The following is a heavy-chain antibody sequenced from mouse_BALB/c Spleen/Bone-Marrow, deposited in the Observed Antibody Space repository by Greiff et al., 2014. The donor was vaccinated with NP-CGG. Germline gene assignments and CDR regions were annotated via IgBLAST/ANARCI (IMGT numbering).Heavy chain of an antibody. D-gene: IGHD1-1*01. J-gene: IGHJ2*01. CDR3: ARDYYGSSDY. Sequence: VQLQQPGGGLVQPGGSLKLSCAASGFTFSSYGMSWVRQTSDKRLELVATINSNGGSTYYPDSVKGRFTISRDNAKNTLYLQMSSLKSEDTAMYYCARDYYGSSDYWGQGTTLTVSS. CDR1: GFTFSSYG. V-gene: IGHV5-6-3*01. CDR2: INSNGGST.